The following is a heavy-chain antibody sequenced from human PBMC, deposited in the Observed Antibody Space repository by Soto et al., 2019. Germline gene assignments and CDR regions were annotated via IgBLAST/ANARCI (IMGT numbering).Heavy chain of an antibody. V-gene: IGHV4-30-2*02. CDR3: ARAWGYYQDY. CDR2: IYHSGST. D-gene: IGHD3-22*01. CDR1: GGSISSGGYS. J-gene: IGHJ4*02. Sequence: PSETLSLTCAVSGGSISSGGYSWGWIRQPPGKGLEWIGYIYHSGSTYYNPSLKSRVTISVATSRNQFSLKLSSVTAADTAVYYCARAWGYYQDYWGQGTLVTVSS.